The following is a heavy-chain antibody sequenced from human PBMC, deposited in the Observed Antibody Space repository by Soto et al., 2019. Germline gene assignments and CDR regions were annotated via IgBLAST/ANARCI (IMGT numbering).Heavy chain of an antibody. Sequence: ASVQVSCKASGYIYTNLDINWVRQASGQGLEWMGWMNPHSDTGFAQKFQGRVTLTRDTPTSTVYMELTSLRFDDTAVYYCARYQIGEGFTAWGQGTPVTVSS. CDR3: ARYQIGEGFTA. V-gene: IGHV1-8*01. CDR2: MNPHSDT. CDR1: GYIYTNLD. J-gene: IGHJ5*02.